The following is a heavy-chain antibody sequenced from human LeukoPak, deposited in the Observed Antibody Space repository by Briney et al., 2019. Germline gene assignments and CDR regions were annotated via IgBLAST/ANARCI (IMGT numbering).Heavy chain of an antibody. Sequence: SETLSLTCAVYGGSFSNYYWSWIRQTPGKGMGWIGEINDSGRTNYNPSLMSRVTVSVDTSKNQFSLRLTSVTATDTAVYYCARRWNYGRNYYVDVWGKGATVSVSS. D-gene: IGHD1-7*01. V-gene: IGHV4-34*01. CDR3: ARRWNYGRNYYVDV. J-gene: IGHJ6*03. CDR2: INDSGRT. CDR1: GGSFSNYY.